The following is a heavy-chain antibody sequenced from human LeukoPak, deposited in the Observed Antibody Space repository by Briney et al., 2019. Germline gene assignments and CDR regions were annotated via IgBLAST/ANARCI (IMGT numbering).Heavy chain of an antibody. J-gene: IGHJ2*01. D-gene: IGHD3-9*01. V-gene: IGHV4-4*07. CDR3: ARGYYDILTGYFFYWYFDL. CDR2: IYTSGAT. Sequence: SETLSLTCTVSGDSISSHYWSWIRQPAGKELEWIGRIYTSGATSYNPSLKSRVTMSVDTSENQFSLKLSSVTAADTAVYYCARGYYDILTGYFFYWYFDLWGRGTQVTVSS. CDR1: GDSISSHY.